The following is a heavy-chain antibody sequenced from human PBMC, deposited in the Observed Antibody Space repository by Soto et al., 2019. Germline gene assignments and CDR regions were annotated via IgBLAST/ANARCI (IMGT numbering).Heavy chain of an antibody. CDR3: AKDPGVRNYYDSSGYFDY. CDR1: GFTVSSYA. V-gene: IGHV3-23*01. CDR2: ISGSGGST. J-gene: IGHJ4*02. Sequence: HPWGALRLSCAASGFTVSSYAMSWVRQAPGKGLEWVSAISGSGGSTYYADSVKGRFTISRDNSKNTLYLQMNSLRAEDTAVYYCAKDPGVRNYYDSSGYFDYWGQGTLVTVSS. D-gene: IGHD3-22*01.